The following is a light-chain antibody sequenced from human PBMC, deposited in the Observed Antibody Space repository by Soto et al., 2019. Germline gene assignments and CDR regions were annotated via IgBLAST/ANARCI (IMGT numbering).Light chain of an antibody. J-gene: IGKJ4*01. CDR2: GAS. CDR1: QSISNN. Sequence: EVVMTQSPATLSVSPGERATLSCRASQSISNNLAWYQQKTGQAPRLLIFGASTRATGVPARLSGSGSGTEFILTISRLQSEDFATFYCYHFNNWPPELTFGGGTKVEIK. CDR3: YHFNNWPPELT. V-gene: IGKV3-15*01.